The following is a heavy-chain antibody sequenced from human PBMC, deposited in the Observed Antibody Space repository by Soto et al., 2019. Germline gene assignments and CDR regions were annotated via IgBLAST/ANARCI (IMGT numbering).Heavy chain of an antibody. V-gene: IGHV3-53*01. D-gene: IGHD2-8*01. Sequence: VVSLILSCSSSVFTVISNYISLFLQAPGKGLEWVSVIYSGGSTYYADSVKGRFTISRDNSKNTLYLQMNSLRAEDTAVYYCARDPITKGGNGGMEVWGQGNTVNVSS. CDR3: ARDPITKGGNGGMEV. CDR1: VFTVISNY. J-gene: IGHJ6*01. CDR2: IYSGGST.